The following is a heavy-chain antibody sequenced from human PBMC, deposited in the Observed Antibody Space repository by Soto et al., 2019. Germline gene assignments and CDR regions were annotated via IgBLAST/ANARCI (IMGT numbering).Heavy chain of an antibody. CDR3: AKDAFRGDTLGYFQH. CDR1: GFTFTSYG. J-gene: IGHJ1*01. V-gene: IGHV3-30*18. CDR2: ISYDGTNK. D-gene: IGHD3-16*01. Sequence: QVQLVESGGGVVQPGRSLRLSCAASGFTFTSYGMHWVRQAPGKGLEWVAVISYDGTNKFYADSVKGRFTLSRDNSKSTLYLHTNSLRAEATGVYYCAKDAFRGDTLGYFQHWGQGTLVTVSS.